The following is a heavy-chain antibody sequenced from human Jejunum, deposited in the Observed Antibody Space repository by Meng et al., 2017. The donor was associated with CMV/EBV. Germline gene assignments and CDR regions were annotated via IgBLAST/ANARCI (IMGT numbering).Heavy chain of an antibody. Sequence: QITLKESGPTLVKPXQTLTLTCIFSGFSLNTSGVGVGWIRQPPGKALEWLALIYWDDDKRYSPSLKDRLTITKDTSKNQVVLTVTTLDPVDTAIYYCAHSQYTSSFDYWCPGTLVTVSS. J-gene: IGHJ4*02. CDR2: IYWDDDK. CDR1: GFSLNTSGVG. D-gene: IGHD6-6*01. CDR3: AHSQYTSSFDY. V-gene: IGHV2-5*02.